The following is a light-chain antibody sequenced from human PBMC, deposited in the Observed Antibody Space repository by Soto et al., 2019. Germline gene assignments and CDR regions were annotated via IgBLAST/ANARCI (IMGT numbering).Light chain of an antibody. J-gene: IGKJ1*01. CDR1: QSVSNS. V-gene: IGKV3-15*01. CDR2: GAS. Sequence: VMTQSPATLSVSPGGRATLSCRASQSVSNSLAWYQQKPGQAPRLLIYGASTRATGIPARFSGSGSGTEFTLTISSLQSEDFAVYYCQQYNNWWTFGQGTKVDIK. CDR3: QQYNNWWT.